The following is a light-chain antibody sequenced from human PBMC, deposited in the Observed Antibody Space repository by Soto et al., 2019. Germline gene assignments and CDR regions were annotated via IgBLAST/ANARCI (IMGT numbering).Light chain of an antibody. CDR3: MQALQTPPT. CDR1: QSLLHSNGYNY. CDR2: LGS. V-gene: IGKV2-28*01. Sequence: DIVMTQSPLSLPVTPGEPASISCRSSQSLLHSNGYNYLDWYLQKPGQSPQLLIYLGSNRASGVPDRFSGSGSGTDFTLKISRVEAEDVGVFLCMQALQTPPTFGGGTKVEIK. J-gene: IGKJ4*01.